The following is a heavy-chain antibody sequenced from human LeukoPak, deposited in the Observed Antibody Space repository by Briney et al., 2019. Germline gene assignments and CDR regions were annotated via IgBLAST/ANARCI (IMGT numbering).Heavy chain of an antibody. Sequence: SETLSLTCTVSGGSISSYYWSWIRQPPGKGLEWIGYIYYSGSTNYNPSLKSRVTISVDTSKNQFSLKLSSVTAADTAVYYCARAITMVRGVIITNWFDPWGQGTLVTVSS. J-gene: IGHJ5*02. V-gene: IGHV4-59*01. D-gene: IGHD3-10*01. CDR1: GGSISSYY. CDR3: ARAITMVRGVIITNWFDP. CDR2: IYYSGST.